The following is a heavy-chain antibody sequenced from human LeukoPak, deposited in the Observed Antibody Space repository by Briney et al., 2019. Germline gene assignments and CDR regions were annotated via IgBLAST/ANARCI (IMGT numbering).Heavy chain of an antibody. J-gene: IGHJ3*02. V-gene: IGHV3-21*01. CDR3: ARIGATLPDAFDI. Sequence: GGSLRLSCAASGFTFSSYNMNWVRQAPGKGLEWVSSISTTSDYIYYADSLKGRFTISRDNSKNTLFLQMGSLRAEDMAVYYCARIGATLPDAFDIWGQGTMVTVSS. CDR1: GFTFSSYN. CDR2: ISTTSDYI. D-gene: IGHD1-26*01.